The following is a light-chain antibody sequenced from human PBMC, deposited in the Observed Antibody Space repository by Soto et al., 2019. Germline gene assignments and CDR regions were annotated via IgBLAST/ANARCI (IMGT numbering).Light chain of an antibody. Sequence: EIVMTQSPATLSVSPGERATLSCRASRSVTSNLAWYQKKPGQAPRLLIYGASTRATGMPARFSGSGSGTDFTLTITSLQSEDFAVYYSQQYDNWWTFGQGTRVEIK. CDR3: QQYDNWWT. CDR2: GAS. V-gene: IGKV3-15*01. CDR1: RSVTSN. J-gene: IGKJ1*01.